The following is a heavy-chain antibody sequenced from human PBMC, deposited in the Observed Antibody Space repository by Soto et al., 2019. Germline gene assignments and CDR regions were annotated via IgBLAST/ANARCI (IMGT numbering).Heavy chain of an antibody. J-gene: IGHJ5*02. V-gene: IGHV3-23*01. D-gene: IGHD2-15*01. Sequence: GGSLRLSCAASGFTFSTYAMSWVRQAPGKGLVWVSAISPNGDATYYADYVKGRFTISRDNSRNTLYLQMNSLRAEDTAVYYCAKKSEYCSGGSCYYRWFDPWGQGTLVTVSS. CDR2: ISPNGDAT. CDR1: GFTFSTYA. CDR3: AKKSEYCSGGSCYYRWFDP.